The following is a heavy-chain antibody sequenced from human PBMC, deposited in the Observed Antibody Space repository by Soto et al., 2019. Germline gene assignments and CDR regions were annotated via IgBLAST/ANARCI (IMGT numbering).Heavy chain of an antibody. D-gene: IGHD3-10*01. CDR1: GGTFSSYT. CDR3: ARAHLRGRGSDPGWFDP. J-gene: IGHJ5*02. Sequence: GASVKVSCKASGGTFSSYTISWVRQAPGQGLEWMGRIIPILGIANYAQKFQGRVTITADKSTSTAYMELSSLRSEDTAVYYCARAHLRGRGSDPGWFDPWGQGTLVTVSS. CDR2: IIPILGIA. V-gene: IGHV1-69*02.